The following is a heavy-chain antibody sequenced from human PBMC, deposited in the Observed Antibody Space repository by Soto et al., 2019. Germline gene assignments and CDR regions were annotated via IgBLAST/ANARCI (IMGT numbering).Heavy chain of an antibody. D-gene: IGHD5-12*01. Sequence: QVQLVQSGVEVKKPGASVKLSCKASGYSFTDFFIHWLRQAPGQGNEWMGFIVPASGGAGYTEKFLVRISMTRDTSTTTVYMEMSSLRFEDTAVYYCVREYSPGLFEYWGQGTLVTVSS. CDR3: VREYSPGLFEY. CDR2: IVPASGGA. CDR1: GYSFTDFF. J-gene: IGHJ4*02. V-gene: IGHV1-46*01.